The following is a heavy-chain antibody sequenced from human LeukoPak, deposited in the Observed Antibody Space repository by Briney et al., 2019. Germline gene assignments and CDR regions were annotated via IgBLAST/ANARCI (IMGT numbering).Heavy chain of an antibody. CDR2: ISYDGSNK. V-gene: IGHV3-30*04. J-gene: IGHJ3*02. CDR3: AREFDAFDI. Sequence: QSGGSLRLSCAASGFTFSNYAIHWVRQAPGKGLEWVAVISYDGSNKYYADSVKGRFTISRDNSKSTMYLQMNSLRAEDTAVYYCAREFDAFDIWGQGTMVTVSS. CDR1: GFTFSNYA.